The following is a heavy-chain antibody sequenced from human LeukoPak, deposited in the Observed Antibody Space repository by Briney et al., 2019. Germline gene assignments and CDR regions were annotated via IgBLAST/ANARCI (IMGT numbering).Heavy chain of an antibody. CDR2: IRYDGSNK. V-gene: IGHV3-30*02. D-gene: IGHD3-22*01. Sequence: GGSLRLSCAASGFTFSSYGMHWVRQAPGKGLEWVAFIRYDGSNKYYADSVKGRFTISRDNSKNTLYLQMNSLRAEDTAVYFCARGRREVINYYDSSDFYYFDYWGQGTLVTVSS. CDR3: ARGRREVINYYDSSDFYYFDY. J-gene: IGHJ4*02. CDR1: GFTFSSYG.